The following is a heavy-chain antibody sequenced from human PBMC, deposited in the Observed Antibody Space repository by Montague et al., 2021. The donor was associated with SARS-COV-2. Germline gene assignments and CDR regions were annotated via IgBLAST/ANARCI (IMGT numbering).Heavy chain of an antibody. D-gene: IGHD3-16*02. V-gene: IGHV3-48*03. CDR3: TRDYRSIVGDGLDI. CDR2: ISTSAYTT. CDR1: GFTFSNYD. J-gene: IGHJ3*02. Sequence: SLRLSCAASGFTFSNYDMNWVRQAPGKGREWISYISTSAYTTSYAGSVKGRFTISRDNGKNSLYLQMNSLRVEDTAVYYCTRDYRSIVGDGLDIWGQGTKVTVSS.